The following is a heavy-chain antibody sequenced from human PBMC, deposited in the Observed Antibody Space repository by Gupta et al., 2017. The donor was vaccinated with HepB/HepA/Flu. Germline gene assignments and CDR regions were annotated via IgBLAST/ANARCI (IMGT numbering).Heavy chain of an antibody. CDR1: GFTFSSYA. CDR3: SKHIIASSYYDYMDV. V-gene: IGHV3-23*01. CDR2: ISGSGGST. D-gene: IGHD3-10*01. J-gene: IGHJ6*03. Sequence: VQLLESGGGLVQPGGSLRLSCAASGFTFSSYAMSWVRQAPGKGLEWVSAISGSGGSTYYADSVKGWFTISRDNSKNTLYLQMNSLRLEDTAVDYCSKHIIASSYYDYMDVWGKGTTVTVS.